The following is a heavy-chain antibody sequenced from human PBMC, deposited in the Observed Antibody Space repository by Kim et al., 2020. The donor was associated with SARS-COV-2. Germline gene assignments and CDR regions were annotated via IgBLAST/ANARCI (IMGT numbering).Heavy chain of an antibody. Sequence: ASVKVSCKASGYTFTSYAMHWVRQAPGQRLEWMGWINAGNGNTKYSQKFQGRVTITRDTSASTAYMELSSLRSEDTAVYYCARERVRGVNQAYDYWGQGTLVTVSS. D-gene: IGHD3-10*01. V-gene: IGHV1-3*01. CDR2: INAGNGNT. CDR1: GYTFTSYA. CDR3: ARERVRGVNQAYDY. J-gene: IGHJ4*02.